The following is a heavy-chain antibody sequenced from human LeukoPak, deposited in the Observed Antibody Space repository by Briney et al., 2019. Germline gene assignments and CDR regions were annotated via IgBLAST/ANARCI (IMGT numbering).Heavy chain of an antibody. Sequence: GGSLRLSCAASGFTFSSYGMSWVRQAPGKGLEWVSTISNSDGSTYYADSVKGRFTISRDNSKNTLYLQMNSLRAEDTAVYYCARGAEFDYWGQGTLVTVSS. CDR2: ISNSDGST. CDR3: ARGAEFDY. V-gene: IGHV3-23*01. J-gene: IGHJ4*02. CDR1: GFTFSSYG.